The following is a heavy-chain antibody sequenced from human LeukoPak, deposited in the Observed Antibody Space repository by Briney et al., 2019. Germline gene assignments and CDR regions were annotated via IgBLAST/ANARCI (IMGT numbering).Heavy chain of an antibody. Sequence: GGSLRLSCAGSGFIVSSNYMSWVRQAAGKGLEWVSVIYGSSRTYYADSVKGRFTISRDNSKNTVYLQMDSLRAEDTAVYYCARDRADGYNYGDYFDNWGQGTLVTVSS. CDR1: GFIVSSNY. J-gene: IGHJ4*02. D-gene: IGHD5-18*01. CDR3: ARDRADGYNYGDYFDN. V-gene: IGHV3-66*01. CDR2: IYGSSRT.